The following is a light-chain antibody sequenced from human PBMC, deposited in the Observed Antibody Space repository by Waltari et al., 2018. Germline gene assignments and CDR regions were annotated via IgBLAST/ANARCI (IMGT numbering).Light chain of an antibody. Sequence: QSALTQPASVSGSPGQSITISCTGTSSDVGSYKFVSWYQQHPGKAPKLMIYEVSKLPSVVSNRFSGTRSGNTASLTISGLQSEDEADYYCCSYAGSSTLVFGGGTKLTVL. CDR2: EVS. CDR3: CSYAGSSTLV. J-gene: IGLJ2*01. CDR1: SSDVGSYKF. V-gene: IGLV2-23*02.